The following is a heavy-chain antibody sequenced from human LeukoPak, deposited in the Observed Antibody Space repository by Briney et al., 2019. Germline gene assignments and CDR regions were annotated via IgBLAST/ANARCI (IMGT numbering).Heavy chain of an antibody. CDR3: AKGMRITGTGGPLAY. D-gene: IGHD1-7*01. CDR2: ISGSGGST. CDR1: GFTFSSYG. J-gene: IGHJ4*02. V-gene: IGHV3-23*01. Sequence: PGGSLRLSCAASGFTFSSYGMSWVRQAPGKGLEWVSAISGSGGSTYYADSVKGRFTISRDNSKNTLYLQMNSLRAEDTAVYYCAKGMRITGTGGPLAYWGQGTLVTVSS.